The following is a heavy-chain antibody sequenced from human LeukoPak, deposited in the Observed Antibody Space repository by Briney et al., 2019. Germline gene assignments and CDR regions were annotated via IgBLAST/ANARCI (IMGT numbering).Heavy chain of an antibody. V-gene: IGHV3-33*01. CDR1: GFAFSSYA. Sequence: PGGSLRLSCAASGFAFSSYAMHWVRQAPGKGLEWVAVIWYDGSNKYHADSVKGRFTISRDHSKNTLYLQMKSLRAEDTAVYYCARELEIAVAGTLGYWGQGTLVTVSS. J-gene: IGHJ4*02. D-gene: IGHD6-19*01. CDR3: ARELEIAVAGTLGY. CDR2: IWYDGSNK.